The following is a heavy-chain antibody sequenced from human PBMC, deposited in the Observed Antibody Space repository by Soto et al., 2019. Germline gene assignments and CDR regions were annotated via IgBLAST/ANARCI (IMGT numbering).Heavy chain of an antibody. CDR1: GASITIGGFL. D-gene: IGHD3-22*01. CDR2: ISYNGRT. CDR3: ARSVVVVIRIDS. V-gene: IGHV4-31*01. J-gene: IGHJ4*02. Sequence: QVQLQESGPGLVKPSQTLSLNCSVSGASITIGGFLWTWIRQHPGKGLEWMGFISYNGRTSYNPSLKSPVTMSADTSKNQFALQLSSVTAAATAVYYCARSVVVVIRIDSWGQGTPVTVSA.